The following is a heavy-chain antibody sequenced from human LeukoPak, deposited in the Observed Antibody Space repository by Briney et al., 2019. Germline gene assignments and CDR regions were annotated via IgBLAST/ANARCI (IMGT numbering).Heavy chain of an antibody. CDR2: IRYDGSAE. V-gene: IGHV3-30*02. Sequence: GGSLRLSCAASGFTFSDYAMHWVRQAAGEGLEGVAFIRYDGSAEYYVDSVKGRFTISRDSPKNTLYLQMNSLRAEDTAVYYCSKGPSGSFPYYFDSWGQGTLVTVSS. CDR3: SKGPSGSFPYYFDS. D-gene: IGHD1-26*01. CDR1: GFTFSDYA. J-gene: IGHJ4*02.